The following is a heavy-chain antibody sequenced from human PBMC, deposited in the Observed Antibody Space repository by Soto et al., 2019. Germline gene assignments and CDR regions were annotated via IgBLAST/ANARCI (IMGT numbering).Heavy chain of an antibody. CDR2: IYYSGST. V-gene: IGHV4-31*03. Sequence: QVQLQESGPGLVKPSQTLSLSCSVSGGSLSSGNYYWSWIRQHPGQGLEWIGSIYYSGSTYYNPSLKSRVTISVDMSKNQFSLKLISATAADTAVYYCARAGSGSYYNNWFDPWGQGTLVTVSS. J-gene: IGHJ5*02. CDR3: ARAGSGSYYNNWFDP. D-gene: IGHD3-10*01. CDR1: GGSLSSGNYY.